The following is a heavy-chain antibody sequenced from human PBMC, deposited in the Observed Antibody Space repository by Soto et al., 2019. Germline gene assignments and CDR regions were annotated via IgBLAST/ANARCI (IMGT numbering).Heavy chain of an antibody. CDR2: ISPGSRYP. CDR1: GFTFGDSY. V-gene: IGHV3-11*06. Sequence: GVSLRLSCAVSGFTFGDSYMSWILQAPGKGLEWLSYISPGSRYPAYADSVKGRFTISRDNAKRSLYLQMMSLTAEDTAIYYCVRGGGGGLFDPWGQGTMVTVSS. CDR3: VRGGGGGLFDP. J-gene: IGHJ5*02. D-gene: IGHD2-15*01.